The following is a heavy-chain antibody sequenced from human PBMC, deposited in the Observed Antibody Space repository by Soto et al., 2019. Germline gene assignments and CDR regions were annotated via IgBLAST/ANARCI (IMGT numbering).Heavy chain of an antibody. V-gene: IGHV3-7*01. D-gene: IGHD3-3*01. CDR3: ARMGYYDFWSGYYTSISYYYYYYYMDV. CDR1: GFTFSSYW. J-gene: IGHJ6*03. Sequence: EVQLVESGGGLVQPGGSLRLSCAASGFTFSSYWMSWVRQAPGKGLEWVANIKQDGSEKYYVDSGKGRVTISRDNAKNSLYLQMNSLRAEDTAVYYCARMGYYDFWSGYYTSISYYYYYYYMDVWGKGTTVTVSS. CDR2: IKQDGSEK.